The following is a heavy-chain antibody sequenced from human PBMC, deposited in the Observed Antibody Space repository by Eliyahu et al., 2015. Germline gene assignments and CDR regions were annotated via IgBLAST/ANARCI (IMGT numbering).Heavy chain of an antibody. CDR3: ARDPGGSPPQARGEAFDI. CDR2: ISSSSSYM. D-gene: IGHD1-26*01. J-gene: IGHJ3*02. V-gene: IGHV3-21*02. CDR1: GFTXSXYT. Sequence: EVQLVESGGGLVKPGGSLRLSCSAXGFTXSXYTXTWVRQAPGTGLEWVSCISSSSSYMYYADSLKGRFTISRDNAKNSVYLQMNSLRAEDTAVYYCARDPGGSPPQARGEAFDIWGQGTMVTVSS.